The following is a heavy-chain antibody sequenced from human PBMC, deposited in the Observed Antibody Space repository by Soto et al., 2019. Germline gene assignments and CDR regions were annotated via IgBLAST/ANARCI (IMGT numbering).Heavy chain of an antibody. V-gene: IGHV3-30-3*01. Sequence: GGSLRLSCAASGFTFSSYAIHWVRQAPGKGLEWVAVISYDGINKHYADSVKGRFTISRDNSKNTLYLQMNSLRAEDTAVYYCARVTTVVTHWFAPWGQGTLVTVSS. J-gene: IGHJ5*02. D-gene: IGHD4-17*01. CDR2: ISYDGINK. CDR1: GFTFSSYA. CDR3: ARVTTVVTHWFAP.